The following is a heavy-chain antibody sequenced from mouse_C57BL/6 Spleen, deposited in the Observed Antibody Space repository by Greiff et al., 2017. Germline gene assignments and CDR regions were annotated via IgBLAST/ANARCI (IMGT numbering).Heavy chain of an antibody. CDR2: INYDGSST. CDR1: GFTFSDYY. V-gene: IGHV5-16*01. J-gene: IGHJ3*01. D-gene: IGHD2-5*01. Sequence: EVKLMESEGGLVQPGSSMKLSCTASGFTFSDYYMAWVRQVPEKGLEWVANINYDGSSTYYLDSLKSRFIISRDNAKNILYLQMSSLKSEDTATYYCARDSNYGGWFAYWGQGTLVTVSA. CDR3: ARDSNYGGWFAY.